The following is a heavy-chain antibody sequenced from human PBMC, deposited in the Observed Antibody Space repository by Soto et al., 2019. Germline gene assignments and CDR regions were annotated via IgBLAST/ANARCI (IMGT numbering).Heavy chain of an antibody. CDR3: GRAALEFCGGEGGIGY. V-gene: IGHV3-30-3*01. D-gene: IGHD2-21*01. J-gene: IGHJ4*02. CDR1: GFTFSSYA. CDR2: VSYHGFNK. Sequence: QVQLVESGGGVVQPGRSLRLSCAASGFTFSSYAMHWVRQAPGKGLEWVAIVSYHGFNKYYADSVKGRLTISRDNSKNTLYLQMNSLGTEDTAGCDCGRAALEFCGGEGGIGYWGQGTQVTVSS.